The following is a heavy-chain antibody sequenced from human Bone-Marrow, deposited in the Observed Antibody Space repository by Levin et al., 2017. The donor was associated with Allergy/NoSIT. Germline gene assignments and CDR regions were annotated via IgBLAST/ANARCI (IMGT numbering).Heavy chain of an antibody. CDR1: GITFSNPA. D-gene: IGHD6-19*01. Sequence: LSLTCAASGITFSNPAMTWVRPAPGKGLEWVSAITPSGGSAYADSVTGRFTISRDNSKNTLYVQMNSLRAEDTAIYYCARLAWAESSGWGRAFDIWGQGKMVTVSS. V-gene: IGHV3-23*01. CDR3: ARLAWAESSGWGRAFDI. J-gene: IGHJ3*02. CDR2: ITPSGGSA.